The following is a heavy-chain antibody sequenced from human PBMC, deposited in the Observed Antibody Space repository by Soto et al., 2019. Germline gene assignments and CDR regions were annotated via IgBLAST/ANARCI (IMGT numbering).Heavy chain of an antibody. D-gene: IGHD4-17*01. CDR1: GFTFDDYA. Sequence: EVQLVESGGGLVQPGRSLRLSCAASGFTFDDYAMYWVRQAPGKGLEWVSGISWNSGSIGYADSVKGRFTISRDNAKNSLYLQMNSLRAEDTALYYCAKADDYGDNWFDPWGQGNLVTVSS. CDR2: ISWNSGSI. V-gene: IGHV3-9*01. J-gene: IGHJ5*02. CDR3: AKADDYGDNWFDP.